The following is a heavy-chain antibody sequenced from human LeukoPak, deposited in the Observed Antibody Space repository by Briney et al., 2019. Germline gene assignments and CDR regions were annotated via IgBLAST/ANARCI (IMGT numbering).Heavy chain of an antibody. V-gene: IGHV3-23*01. CDR2: ISGSGGST. J-gene: IGHJ4*02. CDR1: GFTFSSYA. CDR3: AKGVNYYGSGTVTNDY. Sequence: GGSLRLSCAASGFTFSSYAMSWVRQAPGKGQEWVSAISGSGGSTYYADSVKGRFTISRDNSKNTLYLQMNSLRAEDTAVYYCAKGVNYYGSGTVTNDYWGQGTLVTVSS. D-gene: IGHD3-10*01.